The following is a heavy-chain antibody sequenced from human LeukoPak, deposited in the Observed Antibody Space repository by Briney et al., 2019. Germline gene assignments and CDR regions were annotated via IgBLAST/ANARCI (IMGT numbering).Heavy chain of an antibody. CDR1: GFTFSSYD. J-gene: IGHJ4*02. CDR2: ISYDGTNK. V-gene: IGHV3-30*18. D-gene: IGHD3-3*01. Sequence: GRSLRLSCAASGFTFSSYDMHWVRQAPGKGLEWVAVISYDGTNKYYADSVKGRFTISRDNSKSTLYLQMNSLRAEDTAVYYCAKENDFVYWGQGTLVTVSS. CDR3: AKENDFVY.